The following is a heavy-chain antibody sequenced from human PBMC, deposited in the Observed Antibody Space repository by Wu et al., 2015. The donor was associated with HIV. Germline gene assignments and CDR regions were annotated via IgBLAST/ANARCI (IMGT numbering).Heavy chain of an antibody. CDR1: GVALTSFA. CDR2: IIPLFDVA. V-gene: IGHV1-69*05. CDR3: ARVYSTTWYDFFDS. D-gene: IGHD2/OR15-2a*01. Sequence: QVQLVQFGAEVKKPGSSVKVTCKASGVALTSFAFSWVRQAPGQGLEWMGGIIPLFDVAQYAQKFRDRVTITTDESTSTTYLELNSLRSDDTAIYFCARVYSTTWYDFFDSWGQGTLVTVSS. J-gene: IGHJ4*02.